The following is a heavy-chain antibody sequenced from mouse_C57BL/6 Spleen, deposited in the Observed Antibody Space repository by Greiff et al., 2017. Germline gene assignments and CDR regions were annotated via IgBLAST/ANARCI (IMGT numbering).Heavy chain of an antibody. CDR3: ARWGYYGSSYDYYAMDY. Sequence: QVQLQQSGAELVKPGASVKMSCKASGYTFTSYWITWVKQRPGQGLEWIGDIYPGSGSTNYNEKFKSKATLTVDTSSSTAYMQLSSLTSEDSAVYYCARWGYYGSSYDYYAMDYWGQGTSVTVSS. V-gene: IGHV1-55*01. CDR1: GYTFTSYW. CDR2: IYPGSGST. D-gene: IGHD1-1*01. J-gene: IGHJ4*01.